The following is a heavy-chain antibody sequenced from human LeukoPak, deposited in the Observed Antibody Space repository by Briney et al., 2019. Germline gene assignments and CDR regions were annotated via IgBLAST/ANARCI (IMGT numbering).Heavy chain of an antibody. Sequence: ASVKVACKASGYTFTSYGISWVRQAPGQGLEWMGWISAYNGNTNYAQKLQGRVTMTTDTSTSTAYMELRSLRSDGTAVYYCARGGRRTKDRDAFDIWGQGTMVTVSS. CDR3: ARGGRRTKDRDAFDI. CDR1: GYTFTSYG. D-gene: IGHD6-25*01. J-gene: IGHJ3*02. V-gene: IGHV1-18*04. CDR2: ISAYNGNT.